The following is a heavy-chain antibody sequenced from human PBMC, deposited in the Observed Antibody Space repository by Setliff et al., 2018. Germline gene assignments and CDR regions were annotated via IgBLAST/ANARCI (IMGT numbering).Heavy chain of an antibody. D-gene: IGHD3-22*01. Sequence: ASVKVSCKASGGSFRGDVFNWVRQAPGQGLEWMGRIIPVFRTAKYAQKLQGRVTISADESTRTAYMELSSLRFEDTAVYYCASDTRDKYDTSGYYLSLDSWGQGTLVTVSS. CDR2: IIPVFRTA. CDR3: ASDTRDKYDTSGYYLSLDS. J-gene: IGHJ4*02. CDR1: GGSFRGDV. V-gene: IGHV1-69*13.